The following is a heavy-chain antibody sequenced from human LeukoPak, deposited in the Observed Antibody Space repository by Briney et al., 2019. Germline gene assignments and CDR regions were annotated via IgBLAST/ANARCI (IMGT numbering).Heavy chain of an antibody. D-gene: IGHD5-12*01. CDR2: ISGSGGST. CDR3: ANTGIVATIQDY. CDR1: GFTFSSYA. V-gene: IGHV3-23*01. Sequence: GSLRLSCAASGFTFSSYAMSWVRQAPGKGLEWVSAISGSGGSTYYADSVKGRFTISRDNSKNTLYLQMNSLRAEDTAVYYCANTGIVATIQDYWGQGTLVTVSS. J-gene: IGHJ4*02.